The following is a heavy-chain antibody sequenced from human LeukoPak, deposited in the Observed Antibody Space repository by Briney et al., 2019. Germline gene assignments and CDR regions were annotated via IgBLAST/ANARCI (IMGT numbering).Heavy chain of an antibody. CDR1: GFTFSSYW. D-gene: IGHD5-24*01. CDR2: INGDGSST. CDR3: ARARDGYNSSRAGDY. V-gene: IGHV3-74*01. Sequence: GGSLRLSCAASGFTFSSYWMLWVRQAPGKGLVWVSRINGDGSSTSYADSVKGRFTISRDNAKNTLYLQMNSLRAEDTAVYYCARARDGYNSSRAGDYWGQGTLVTVSS. J-gene: IGHJ4*02.